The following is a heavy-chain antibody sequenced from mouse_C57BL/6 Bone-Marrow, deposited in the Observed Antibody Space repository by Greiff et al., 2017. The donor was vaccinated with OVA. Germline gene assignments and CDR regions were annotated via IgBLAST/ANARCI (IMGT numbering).Heavy chain of an antibody. V-gene: IGHV1-62-2*01. CDR1: GYTFTEYT. CDR3: ARHEEEGFITTVVAPSRYFDV. CDR2: FYPGSGSI. J-gene: IGHJ1*03. Sequence: QVQLQQSGAELVKPGASVKLSCKASGYTFTEYTIHWVKQRSGQGLEWIGWFYPGSGSITYNEKFKDQATLTAAKSSSTVYMELSRLTSEDSAVYCCARHEEEGFITTVVAPSRYFDVWGTGTTVTVSS. D-gene: IGHD1-1*01.